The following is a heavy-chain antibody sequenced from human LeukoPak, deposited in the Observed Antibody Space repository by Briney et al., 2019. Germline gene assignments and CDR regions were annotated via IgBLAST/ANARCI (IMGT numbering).Heavy chain of an antibody. D-gene: IGHD6-13*01. CDR1: GFTFSSYS. J-gene: IGHJ3*02. Sequence: TGGSLRLSCAASGFTFSSYSMNWVRQAPGKGLEWVSSISSSSSYIYYADSVKGRFTISRDNAKNTLYLQMNSLRAEDTAVYYCARELVPNAFDIWGQGTMVTVSS. CDR2: ISSSSSYI. CDR3: ARELVPNAFDI. V-gene: IGHV3-21*01.